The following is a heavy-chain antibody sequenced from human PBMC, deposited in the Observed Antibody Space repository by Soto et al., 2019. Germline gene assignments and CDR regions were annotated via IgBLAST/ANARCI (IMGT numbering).Heavy chain of an antibody. Sequence: EVQLVESGGGLVQPGRSPRLSCAASGFTFDDYAMHWVRQAPGKGLEWVSGISWNSGSIAYADSVKGRFTITRDNAKNSLYLQMNSLRAEDTALYYCAKDHYYDSNTVRDWGQGTLVTVSS. CDR3: AKDHYYDSNTVRD. V-gene: IGHV3-9*01. CDR1: GFTFDDYA. J-gene: IGHJ4*02. CDR2: ISWNSGSI. D-gene: IGHD3-22*01.